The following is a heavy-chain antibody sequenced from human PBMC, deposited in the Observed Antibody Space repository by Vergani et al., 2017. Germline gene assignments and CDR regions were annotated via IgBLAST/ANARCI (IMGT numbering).Heavy chain of an antibody. CDR1: GFTFSSYW. Sequence: EVQLVESGGGLVQPGGSLRLSCAASGFTFSSYWMSWVRQAPGKGLEWVANIKQDGSEKYYVDSVKGRFTISRDNAKNSLYLQMNSLRAEDTAVYYCARVKVERTSEYYYYMDVWGKGTTVTVSS. CDR2: IKQDGSEK. V-gene: IGHV3-7*01. CDR3: ARVKVERTSEYYYYMDV. J-gene: IGHJ6*03. D-gene: IGHD1-1*01.